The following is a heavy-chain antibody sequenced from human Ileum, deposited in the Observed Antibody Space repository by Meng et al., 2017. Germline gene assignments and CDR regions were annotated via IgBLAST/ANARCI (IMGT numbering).Heavy chain of an antibody. V-gene: IGHV4-4*07. CDR3: ARDVVPTVTYYYNWFDP. CDR2: IYTSGRT. CDR1: VASIVSYD. Sequence: VSCRVSTSYTSPHPCTCLVASIVSYDVSWVRTPAGKGLGWFGRIYTSGRTHYHPSLKSRDTMSVDTSKNQFSLKLISVTAADTAVYYCARDVVPTVTYYYNWFDPWGQGTLVTVSS. J-gene: IGHJ5*02. D-gene: IGHD4-17*01.